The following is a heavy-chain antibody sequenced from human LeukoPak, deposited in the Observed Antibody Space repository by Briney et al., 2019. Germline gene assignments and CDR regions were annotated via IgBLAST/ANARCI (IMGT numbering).Heavy chain of an antibody. Sequence: SETLSLTCAVYGGSFSGYYWSWIRQPPGKGLEWIGYIYYSGSTTYNPSLKSRVTISVDTSKNQFSLKLTSVTAADTAVYYCARDSPPLRYSGGWSDAFDFWGQGTMVTVSS. CDR1: GGSFSGYY. D-gene: IGHD6-19*01. V-gene: IGHV4-59*01. CDR3: ARDSPPLRYSGGWSDAFDF. J-gene: IGHJ3*01. CDR2: IYYSGST.